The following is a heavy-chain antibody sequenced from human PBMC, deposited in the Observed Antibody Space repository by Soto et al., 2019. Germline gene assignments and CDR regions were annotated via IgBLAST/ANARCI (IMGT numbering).Heavy chain of an antibody. V-gene: IGHV5-51*01. D-gene: IGHD3-3*01. CDR2: IYPGDSDT. Sequence: PGESLKISCKGSGYSFTSYWIGWVRQMPGKGLEWMGIIYPGDSDTRYSPSFQGQVTISADNSISTAYLQWSSLKASDTAMYYCARLSRYDSWSGYYGGPDYWGQGTLVTVSS. J-gene: IGHJ4*02. CDR3: ARLSRYDSWSGYYGGPDY. CDR1: GYSFTSYW.